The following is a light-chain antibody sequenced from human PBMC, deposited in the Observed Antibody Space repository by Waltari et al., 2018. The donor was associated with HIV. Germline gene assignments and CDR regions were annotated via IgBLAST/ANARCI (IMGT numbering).Light chain of an antibody. CDR1: SSYFGAFVS. J-gene: IGLJ3*02. V-gene: IGLV2-14*03. CDR3: CSYTIARTFL. CDR2: YIN. Sequence: SALTQPASVSGSPGLSITISCTGTSSYFGAFVSVSWHQQHPGLAPQRIIYYINKRPSGGSSRFSGSKSGETASRTISALRAEDEGDYDCCSYTIARTFLFGGGTKLTVL.